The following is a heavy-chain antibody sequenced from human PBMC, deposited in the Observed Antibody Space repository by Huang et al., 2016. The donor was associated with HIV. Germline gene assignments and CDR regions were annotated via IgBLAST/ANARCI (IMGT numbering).Heavy chain of an antibody. Sequence: EVKRPGASLKVSCKTSGFTFTNYGFSWVRQAPGQGLEWLGWVSANSGDRNYEVKFEGRVSMTTDTTSGTAYRELRRLTSYDTATYYCVRESLYFGDFLFDHWGQGTPVTVSA. V-gene: IGHV1-18*04. J-gene: IGHJ4*02. CDR3: VRESLYFGDFLFDH. CDR2: VSANSGDR. CDR1: GFTFTNYG. D-gene: IGHD3-10*01.